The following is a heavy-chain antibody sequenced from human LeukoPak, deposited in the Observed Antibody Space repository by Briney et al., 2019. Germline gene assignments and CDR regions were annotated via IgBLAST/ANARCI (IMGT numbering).Heavy chain of an antibody. CDR3: AKDSSGSGWYGFDY. CDR1: GFTFDDYA. V-gene: IGHV3-9*01. Sequence: GGSLRLSCAASGFTFDDYAMHWVRHAPGKGLEWVSGISWNSGSIGYADSVKGRFTISRDNAKNSLYLQMNSLRAEDTALYYCAKDSSGSGWYGFDYWGQGTLVTVSS. CDR2: ISWNSGSI. J-gene: IGHJ4*02. D-gene: IGHD6-19*01.